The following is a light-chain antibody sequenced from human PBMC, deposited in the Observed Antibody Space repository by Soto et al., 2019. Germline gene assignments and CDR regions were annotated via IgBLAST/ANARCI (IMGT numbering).Light chain of an antibody. CDR3: ETWDSNTHTV. Sequence: QSVLTQSSSASASLGSLVKLTCTLSSGHSSYIIAWHQQQPGKAPRYLMKLEGSGSYNKGSGVPDRFSGSSSGADRYLTISNLQFEDEADYYCETWDSNTHTVFGGGTKVTVL. CDR2: LEGSGSY. J-gene: IGLJ3*02. V-gene: IGLV4-60*02. CDR1: SGHSSYI.